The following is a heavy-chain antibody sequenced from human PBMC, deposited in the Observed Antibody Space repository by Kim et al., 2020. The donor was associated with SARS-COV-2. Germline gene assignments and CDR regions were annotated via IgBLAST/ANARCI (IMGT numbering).Heavy chain of an antibody. CDR3: ARKKDEFWSGDDHYYYGMDV. Sequence: GGSLRLSCAASGFTFSSYGMSWVRQAPGKGLEWVANIKQDGSEKYYVDSVKGRFTISRDNAKNSLYLQMNSLRAEDTAVYYCARKKDEFWSGDDHYYYGMDVWGQGTTVTVSS. CDR1: GFTFSSYG. V-gene: IGHV3-7*01. J-gene: IGHJ6*02. CDR2: IKQDGSEK. D-gene: IGHD3-3*01.